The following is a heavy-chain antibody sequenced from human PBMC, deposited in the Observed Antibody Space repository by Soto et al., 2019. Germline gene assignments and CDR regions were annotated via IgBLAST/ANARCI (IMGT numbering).Heavy chain of an antibody. CDR1: GGSISSYY. D-gene: IGHD5-12*01. Sequence: PSKTLSLICTVSGGSISSYYWSGIRQPPGKGLEWIGYIYYSGSTNYNPPLKSRVTISVDTSKNQFSLKLSAVTAADTAVYYCARHLIEMATITGHYYYYYGMDVWGQGTTVTVSS. V-gene: IGHV4-59*08. CDR2: IYYSGST. J-gene: IGHJ6*02. CDR3: ARHLIEMATITGHYYYYYGMDV.